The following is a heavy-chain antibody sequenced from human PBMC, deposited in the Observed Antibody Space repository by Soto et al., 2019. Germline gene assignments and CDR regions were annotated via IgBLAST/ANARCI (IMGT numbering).Heavy chain of an antibody. CDR1: GFTFSNYN. CDR3: AGGGGGMTEGYFDY. V-gene: IGHV3-48*01. D-gene: IGHD2-21*02. CDR2: IISSSTTI. J-gene: IGHJ4*02. Sequence: EVRLVESGGGLVQPGGSLRLSCAASGFTFSNYNMNWVRQAPGKGLEWVSYIISSSTTIYYADSVKGRFTISRDNAKNLLYLERNGLGAEDTAVYYCAGGGGGMTEGYFDYWGQGTLVTVSS.